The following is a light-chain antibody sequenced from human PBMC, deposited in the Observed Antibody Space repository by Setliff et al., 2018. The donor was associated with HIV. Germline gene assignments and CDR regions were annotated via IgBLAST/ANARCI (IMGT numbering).Light chain of an antibody. CDR1: SSDVGSYNL. Sequence: QSALAQPASVSGSPGHSITISCTGTSSDVGSYNLVSWYQQRPGKAPKLIMYEVTKWPSGISDRFYGSKSGNTASLTISGLQADDEADYYCCSYGSSDTFVFGTGTKVTVL. V-gene: IGLV2-23*02. J-gene: IGLJ1*01. CDR2: EVT. CDR3: CSYGSSDTFV.